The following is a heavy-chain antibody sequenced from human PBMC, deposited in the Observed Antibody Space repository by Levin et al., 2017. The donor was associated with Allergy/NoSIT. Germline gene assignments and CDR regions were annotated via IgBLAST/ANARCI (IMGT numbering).Heavy chain of an antibody. CDR3: AKEDSSGWYGIDY. Sequence: LSLTCAASGFPFSTYGMHWVRQAPGKGLEWVAVISYDGSNKYYPDSVKGRFTISRDISKNTVYLQMNSLRPEDTAVYYCAKEDSSGWYGIDYWGQGTLVTVSS. J-gene: IGHJ4*02. V-gene: IGHV3-30*18. CDR2: ISYDGSNK. D-gene: IGHD6-19*01. CDR1: GFPFSTYG.